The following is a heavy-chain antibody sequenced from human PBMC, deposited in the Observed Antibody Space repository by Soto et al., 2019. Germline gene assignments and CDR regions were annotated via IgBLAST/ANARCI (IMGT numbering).Heavy chain of an antibody. V-gene: IGHV3-64*01. Sequence: PGGSLRLSCAASGFTFSSYAMHWVRQAPGKGLEYVSAISSNGGSTYYANSVKGRFTISRDNSKNTLYLQMGSLRAEGMAVYYCARGAVPAAIHYYYYYMDVWGTGTTVTVSS. CDR2: ISSNGGST. J-gene: IGHJ6*03. D-gene: IGHD2-2*02. CDR3: ARGAVPAAIHYYYYYMDV. CDR1: GFTFSSYA.